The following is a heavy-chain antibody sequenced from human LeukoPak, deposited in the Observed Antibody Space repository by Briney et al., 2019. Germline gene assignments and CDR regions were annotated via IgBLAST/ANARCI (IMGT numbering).Heavy chain of an antibody. D-gene: IGHD1-26*01. J-gene: IGHJ3*02. Sequence: SETLSLTCSVSGVSISSSSHYWGWIRQPPGKGLEWIASMFYSGSTFHNPSLKSRVTISADTSKNQFSLKLSSVTAADTAVYYCARAEWDPPGVNAFDIWGQGTMVTVSS. CDR2: MFYSGST. CDR1: GVSISSSSHY. V-gene: IGHV4-39*07. CDR3: ARAEWDPPGVNAFDI.